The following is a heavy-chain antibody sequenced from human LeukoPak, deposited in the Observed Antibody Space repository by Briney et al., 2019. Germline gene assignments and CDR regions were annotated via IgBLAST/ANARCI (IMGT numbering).Heavy chain of an antibody. J-gene: IGHJ4*02. CDR3: ARHVRQQLVPQYFDY. V-gene: IGHV4-4*07. CDR2: IYTSGST. Sequence: SETLSLTCTVSGDSISNYYWSWIRQPAGKGLEWIGRIYTSGSTDYNPSLKSRVTMSVDTSKNQFSLKLSSVTAADTAVYYCARHVRQQLVPQYFDYWGQGTLVTVSS. D-gene: IGHD6-13*01. CDR1: GDSISNYY.